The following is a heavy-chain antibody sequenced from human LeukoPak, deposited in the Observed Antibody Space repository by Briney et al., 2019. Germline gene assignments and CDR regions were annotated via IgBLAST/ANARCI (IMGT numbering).Heavy chain of an antibody. D-gene: IGHD6-13*01. V-gene: IGHV5-51*01. CDR3: ARSEGAAAAPGAFDY. CDR2: IYPGDSDT. J-gene: IGHJ4*02. CDR1: GYSFTSYW. Sequence: GESLKISCKGSGYSFTSYWIGWVRQMPGKGLEWMGIIYPGDSDTRYSPSFRGQVTISADKSISTAYLQWSSLKASDTAMYYCARSEGAAAAPGAFDYWGQGTLVTVSS.